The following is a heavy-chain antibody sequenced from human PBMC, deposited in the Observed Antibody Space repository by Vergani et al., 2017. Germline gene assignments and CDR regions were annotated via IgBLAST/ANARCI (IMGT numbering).Heavy chain of an antibody. J-gene: IGHJ6*03. CDR3: ARDGGYCSGGSCNYYYYYMDV. CDR2: ISYDGSNK. V-gene: IGHV3-30-3*01. CDR1: GFTFSSYA. Sequence: QVQLVESGGGVVQPGRSLRLSCAASGFTFSSYAMHWVRQAPGKGLEWVAVISYDGSNKYYADSVKGRFTISRDNSKNTLYLQMNSLRAEDTAVYYCARDGGYCSGGSCNYYYYYMDVWGKGP. D-gene: IGHD2-15*01.